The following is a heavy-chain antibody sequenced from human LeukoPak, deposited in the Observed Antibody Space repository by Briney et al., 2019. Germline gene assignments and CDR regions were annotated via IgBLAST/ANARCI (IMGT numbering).Heavy chain of an antibody. CDR3: ARAQYYYDSSGRNWFDP. D-gene: IGHD3-22*01. J-gene: IGHJ5*02. Sequence: SETLSLTCTVSGGSISSYYWSWIRQPAGKGLEWIGRIYTSGSTNYNPSLKSRVTMSVDTSKNQFSLKLSSVTAADTAVYYCARAQYYYDSSGRNWFDPWGQGTLVTVXX. V-gene: IGHV4-4*07. CDR2: IYTSGST. CDR1: GGSISSYY.